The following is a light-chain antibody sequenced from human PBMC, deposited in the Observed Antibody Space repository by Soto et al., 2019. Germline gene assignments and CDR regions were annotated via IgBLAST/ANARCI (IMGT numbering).Light chain of an antibody. CDR3: QQYNDFQYI. J-gene: IGKJ2*01. V-gene: IGKV1-5*03. Sequence: DIQMTQSPSSLSASVGDRVTITCRASQTISSRLAWYQQKPGQAPKLLIYKATYSQTGVASRFSGSGSGTEFSLTISSLQPDDFAVYYCQQYNDFQYIFGQG. CDR2: KAT. CDR1: QTISSR.